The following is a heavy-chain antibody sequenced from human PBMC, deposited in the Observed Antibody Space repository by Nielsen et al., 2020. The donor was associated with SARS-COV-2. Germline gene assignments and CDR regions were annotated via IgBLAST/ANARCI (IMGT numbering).Heavy chain of an antibody. CDR1: GGSISSSSYY. J-gene: IGHJ6*02. V-gene: IGHV4-39*01. CDR2: IYYSGST. D-gene: IGHD3-3*01. Sequence: GSLRLSCTVSGGSISSSSYYWGWIRQPPGKGLEWIGSIYYSGSTYYNPSLKSRVTISVDTSKNQFSLKLSSVTAADTAVYYCASVRAITIFGVVLTRNYGMDVWGQGTTVTVSS. CDR3: ASVRAITIFGVVLTRNYGMDV.